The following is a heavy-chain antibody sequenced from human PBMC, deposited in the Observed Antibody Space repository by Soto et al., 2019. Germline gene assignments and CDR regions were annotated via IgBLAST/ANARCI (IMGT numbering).Heavy chain of an antibody. V-gene: IGHV4-59*08. J-gene: IGHJ5*02. CDR3: AGSTGWYWFDP. D-gene: IGHD6-19*01. CDR2: IHYSGRT. CDR1: GGSTSSYY. Sequence: SETLSLTCTVSGGSTSSYYWSWIRQPPGKGLEWIASIHYSGRTNYNPSLKSRVTVSVDTSKNQFSLKLNSVTAADTAVYYCAGSTGWYWFDPWGQGSLVTVSS.